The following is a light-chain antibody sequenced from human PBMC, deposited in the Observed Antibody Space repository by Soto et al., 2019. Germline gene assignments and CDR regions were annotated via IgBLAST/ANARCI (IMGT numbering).Light chain of an antibody. V-gene: IGKV3-11*01. CDR2: GAS. CDR3: QQRNIWPPVT. Sequence: EIVLTHSPGTLSLSPMEIATLSFRAIQTVSHNYLAWYQQKPGQAPRLLIYGASSRASGIPARCSGSGSGTDFTLTINSLEAEDFAVYYCQQRNIWPPVTFGQGTRLEIK. CDR1: QTVSHNY. J-gene: IGKJ5*01.